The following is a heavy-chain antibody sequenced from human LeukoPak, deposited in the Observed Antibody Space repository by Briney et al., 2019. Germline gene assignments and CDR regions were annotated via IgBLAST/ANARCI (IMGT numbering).Heavy chain of an antibody. CDR3: ARVRIGAYNWFDP. V-gene: IGHV4-30-2*01. CDR2: IYHSGST. CDR1: GGSISSGGYY. Sequence: TLSLTCTVSGGSISSGGYYWSWIRQPPGKGLEWIGYIYHSGSTYYNPSLKSRVTISVDTSKNQFSLKLSSVTAADTAVYYCARVRIGAYNWFDPWGQGTLVTVSS. D-gene: IGHD2/OR15-2a*01. J-gene: IGHJ5*02.